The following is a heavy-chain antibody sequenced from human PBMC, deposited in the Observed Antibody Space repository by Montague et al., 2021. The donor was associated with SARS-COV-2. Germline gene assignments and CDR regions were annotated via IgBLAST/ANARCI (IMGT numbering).Heavy chain of an antibody. V-gene: IGHV1-18*01. CDR1: GYPFNNCG. CDR3: ARDRWSSPVVNEY. D-gene: IGHD4-23*01. Sequence: SVKVSCKASGYPFNNCGITWVRQAPGRGLEWVAYISTHNGNRNYAQMVQGRATLTTDTSTRTVYLELRSLRSDDTAVYFCARDRWSSPVVNEYWGQGTLVTVSS. CDR2: ISTHNGNR. J-gene: IGHJ4*02.